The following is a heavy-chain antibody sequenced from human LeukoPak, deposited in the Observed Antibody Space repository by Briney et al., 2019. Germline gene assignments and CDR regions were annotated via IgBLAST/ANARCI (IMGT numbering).Heavy chain of an antibody. Sequence: GGSLRLSCAASGFTFSSYAMSWVRQAPGKGLEWVSAISGSGGSTYYADSVKGRFTISRDNSKNTLYLQMNSLRAEDTAVYYCAKGSSWYKGGFLFDYWGQGTLVTVSS. V-gene: IGHV3-23*01. CDR3: AKGSSWYKGGFLFDY. D-gene: IGHD6-13*01. CDR1: GFTFSSYA. J-gene: IGHJ4*02. CDR2: ISGSGGST.